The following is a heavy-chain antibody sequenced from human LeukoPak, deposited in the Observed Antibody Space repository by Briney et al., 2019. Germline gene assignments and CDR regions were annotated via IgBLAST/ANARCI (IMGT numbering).Heavy chain of an antibody. D-gene: IGHD3-10*01. J-gene: IGHJ4*02. Sequence: PGGSLRLSCAASGFTFSSYGMHWVRQAPGKGLEWVAVIWYDGSNKYYADSVKGRFTISRDNSKNTLYLQMNSLRAEDTAVYYCARAKFPYGSGSPALGYWGQGTLVTVSS. CDR1: GFTFSSYG. CDR3: ARAKFPYGSGSPALGY. V-gene: IGHV3-33*08. CDR2: IWYDGSNK.